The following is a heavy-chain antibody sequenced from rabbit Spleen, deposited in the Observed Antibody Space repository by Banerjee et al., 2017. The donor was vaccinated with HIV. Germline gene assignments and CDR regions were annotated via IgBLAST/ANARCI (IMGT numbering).Heavy chain of an antibody. CDR1: GVSFSSSSY. CDR3: ARDAAGREDFNL. CDR2: IDVSKSGRT. V-gene: IGHV1S40*01. J-gene: IGHJ4*01. Sequence: QSLEESGGDLVKPGASLTLTCTASGVSFSSSSYMCWVRQAPGKGLEWIACIDVSKSGRTYFATWAKGRFTISKPSSTTVTLQMTSLTAADTATYFCARDAAGREDFNLWGPGTLVTVS. D-gene: IGHD4-2*01.